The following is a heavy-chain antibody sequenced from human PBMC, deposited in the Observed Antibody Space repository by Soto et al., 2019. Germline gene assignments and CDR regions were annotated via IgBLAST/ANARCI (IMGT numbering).Heavy chain of an antibody. J-gene: IGHJ5*02. D-gene: IGHD3-3*01. Sequence: GWSLRLACASSVFTFISYAMSWVRQAPGKGLEWVSAISGSGGSTYYADSVKGRFTISRDNSKNTLYLQMNSLRAEDTAVYYCARAYYDFWSGKNWFDPWGQGTLVTVSS. CDR2: ISGSGGST. CDR1: VFTFISYA. V-gene: IGHV3-23*01. CDR3: ARAYYDFWSGKNWFDP.